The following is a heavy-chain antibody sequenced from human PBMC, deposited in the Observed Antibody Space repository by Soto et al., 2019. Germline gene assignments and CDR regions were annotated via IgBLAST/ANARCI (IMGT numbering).Heavy chain of an antibody. CDR1: GYTFTSYA. CDR3: ARASGYCSGGSCPVGWFDP. V-gene: IGHV1-3*01. CDR2: INAGNGNT. D-gene: IGHD2-15*01. J-gene: IGHJ5*02. Sequence: GASVKVSCKASGYTFTSYAMHWVRQAPGQRLEWMGWINAGNGNTKYSQKFQGRVTITADESTSTAYMELSSLRSEDTAVYYCARASGYCSGGSCPVGWFDPWGQGTLVTVSS.